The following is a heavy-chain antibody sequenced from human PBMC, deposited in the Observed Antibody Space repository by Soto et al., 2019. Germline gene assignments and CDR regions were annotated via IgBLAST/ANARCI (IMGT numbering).Heavy chain of an antibody. CDR1: GYLLAGYW. V-gene: IGHV5-10-1*01. D-gene: IGHD3-22*01. Sequence: GESLNISRQGSGYLLAGYWITWVRQTPGKGLGWRGRIDPSLPLTYYSPTFRGHVTISVTKSITTVFLQWSSLRASDTAMYYCARQIYDSDTGPNFQYYFDSWGQGTPVTVS. J-gene: IGHJ4*02. CDR3: ARQIYDSDTGPNFQYYFDS. CDR2: IDPSLPLT.